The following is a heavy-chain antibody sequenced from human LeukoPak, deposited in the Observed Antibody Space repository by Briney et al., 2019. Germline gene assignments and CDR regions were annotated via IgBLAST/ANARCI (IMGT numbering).Heavy chain of an antibody. CDR3: ARDPYSGSYGDSYYYYMDV. CDR1: GFTFSRYS. D-gene: IGHD1-26*01. CDR2: ITTSSTYT. J-gene: IGHJ6*03. Sequence: GGSLRLSCAASGFTFSRYSMNWVRQAPGKGLEWVSSITTSSTYTFYADSVKGRFTISRDNAKNSLYLQMNSLRAEDTAVYYCARDPYSGSYGDSYYYYMDVWGKGTTVTISS. V-gene: IGHV3-21*01.